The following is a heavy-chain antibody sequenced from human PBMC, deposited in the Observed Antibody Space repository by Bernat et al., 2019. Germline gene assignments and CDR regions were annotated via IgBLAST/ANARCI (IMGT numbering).Heavy chain of an antibody. V-gene: IGHV3-74*01. CDR3: ARGGETGGVYYYYGMDV. CDR2: INSDGSST. Sequence: EVQLVESGGGLVQPGGSLRLSCAASGFTFSSYWMHWVRQAPGKGLVWVSRINSDGSSTSYADSGKGRFTISRENAKNKLYLQMNSLGAEDTAVYYCARGGETGGVYYYYGMDVWGQGTTVTVSS. J-gene: IGHJ6*02. CDR1: GFTFSSYW. D-gene: IGHD3-16*01.